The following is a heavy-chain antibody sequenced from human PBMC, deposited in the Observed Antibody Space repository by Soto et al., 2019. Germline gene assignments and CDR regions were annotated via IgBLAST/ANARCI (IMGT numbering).Heavy chain of an antibody. CDR3: ARHAEKLWPHYYYYMDV. D-gene: IGHD5-18*01. J-gene: IGHJ6*03. CDR2: IYYSGST. V-gene: IGHV4-59*08. Sequence: SETLSLTCTVSGGSISSYYWSWIRQPPGKGLEWIGYIYYSGSTNYNPSLKSRVTISVDTSKNQFSLKLSSVTAADTAMYYCARHAEKLWPHYYYYMDVWGKGTTVTVSS. CDR1: GGSISSYY.